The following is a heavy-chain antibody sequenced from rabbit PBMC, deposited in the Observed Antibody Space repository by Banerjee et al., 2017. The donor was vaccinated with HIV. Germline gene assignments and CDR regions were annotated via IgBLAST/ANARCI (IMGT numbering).Heavy chain of an antibody. CDR2: INTSTGNT. D-gene: IGHD2-1*01. V-gene: IGHV1S40*01. Sequence: QSLEESGGDLVKPGASLTLTCTASGFSFSSDAMCWVRQAPGKGLEWIACINTSTGNTVYASWAKGRFTISKTSSTTVTLQMTSLTAADTATYFCARGWITMTMNLWGPGTLVTVS. CDR1: GFSFSSDA. CDR3: ARGWITMTMNL. J-gene: IGHJ4*01.